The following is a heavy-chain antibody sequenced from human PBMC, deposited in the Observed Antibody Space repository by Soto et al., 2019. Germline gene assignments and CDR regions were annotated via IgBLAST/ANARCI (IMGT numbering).Heavy chain of an antibody. Sequence: QVQLVQSGAEVKKPGASVKVSCKASGYTFTSYDINWVRQATGQGLEWMGWMNPNSGNTGYAQKFQGRVTMNRNTSISTAYMELSSLRSEDTAVYYCARVLRFLEWLPPDGMDVWGQGTTVTVSS. J-gene: IGHJ6*02. CDR2: MNPNSGNT. CDR3: ARVLRFLEWLPPDGMDV. V-gene: IGHV1-8*01. D-gene: IGHD3-3*01. CDR1: GYTFTSYD.